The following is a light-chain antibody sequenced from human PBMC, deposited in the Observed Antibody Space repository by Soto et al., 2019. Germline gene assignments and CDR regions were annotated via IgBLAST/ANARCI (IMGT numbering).Light chain of an antibody. CDR3: HQYNFWPS. J-gene: IGKJ1*01. Sequence: EFVLTQSPSTLSLSPGERASLSCRVSQSVSNSLAWYQQKPGQPPRLLIYDASNRATGIPARFSGSGSGTDFTLTISSLEPEDFAVYYCHQYNFWPSFGQGTKVDI. V-gene: IGKV3-11*01. CDR2: DAS. CDR1: QSVSNS.